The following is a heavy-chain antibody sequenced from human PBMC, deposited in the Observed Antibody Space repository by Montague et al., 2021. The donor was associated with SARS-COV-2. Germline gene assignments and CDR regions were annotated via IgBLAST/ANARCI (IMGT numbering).Heavy chain of an antibody. Sequence: SETLSLTCAVYGGSFSGYYWSWIRQPPGKGLEWIGEINHGGSTNYNPSLKSRVTISVDTSKNQFSLKLSSVTAADTAVYYCARGRGTALFRRVYFGMDVWGQGTTVTVSS. CDR3: ARGRGTALFRRVYFGMDV. J-gene: IGHJ6*02. V-gene: IGHV4-34*01. D-gene: IGHD1-1*01. CDR2: INHGGST. CDR1: GGSFSGYY.